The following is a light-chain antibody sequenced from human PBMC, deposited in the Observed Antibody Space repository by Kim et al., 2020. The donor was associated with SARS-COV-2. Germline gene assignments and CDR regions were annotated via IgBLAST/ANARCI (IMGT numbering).Light chain of an antibody. J-gene: IGKJ5*01. V-gene: IGKV1-27*01. Sequence: ASIGDRVTITCRASQGISNYLAWYQQKPGKVPELLIYAASTLQSGVPSRFSGSGSGTVFTLTIRSLQAEDVATYYCQNYYSAPNTFGQGTRLEIK. CDR3: QNYYSAPNT. CDR1: QGISNY. CDR2: AAS.